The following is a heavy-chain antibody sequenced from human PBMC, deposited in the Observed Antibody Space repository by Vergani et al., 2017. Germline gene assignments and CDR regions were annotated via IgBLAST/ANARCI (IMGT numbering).Heavy chain of an antibody. J-gene: IGHJ4*02. V-gene: IGHV1-69*12. Sequence: QVQLVQSGAEVQKPGSSVKVSCKASGGTFSSYAISWVRQAPGQGLEWLGGIIPIFGTANYAQKFQGRVTITADESKSTAYMELSSLRSEDTAVYYCARVSGRASIGYYFDYWGQGTLVTVSS. CDR1: GGTFSSYA. D-gene: IGHD3-22*01. CDR2: IIPIFGTA. CDR3: ARVSGRASIGYYFDY.